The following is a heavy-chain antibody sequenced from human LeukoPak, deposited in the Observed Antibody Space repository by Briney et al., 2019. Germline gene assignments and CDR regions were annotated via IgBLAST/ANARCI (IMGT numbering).Heavy chain of an antibody. Sequence: PSETLSLTCTVSGGSISSGGYYWSWIRQHPGKGLEWIGYIYYSGSTYYNPSLKSRVTISVDTSKNQFSLKLSSVTAADTAVYYCARASIEWSVLYFDYWGQGTLVTVSS. J-gene: IGHJ4*02. V-gene: IGHV4-31*03. CDR2: IYYSGST. D-gene: IGHD3-3*01. CDR3: ARASIEWSVLYFDY. CDR1: GGSISSGGYY.